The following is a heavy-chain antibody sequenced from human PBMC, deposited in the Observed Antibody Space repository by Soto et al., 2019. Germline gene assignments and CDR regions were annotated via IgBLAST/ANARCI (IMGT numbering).Heavy chain of an antibody. Sequence: DSVKGRFTISRDNSKNTMYLQMNRLRAEDTAVYYCARASIDGMDVWGQVTTVTVSS. V-gene: IGHV3-30*01. J-gene: IGHJ6*02. CDR3: ARASIDGMDV.